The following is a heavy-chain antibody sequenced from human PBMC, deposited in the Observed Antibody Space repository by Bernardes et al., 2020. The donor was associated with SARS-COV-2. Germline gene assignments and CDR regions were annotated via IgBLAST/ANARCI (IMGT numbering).Heavy chain of an antibody. J-gene: IGHJ6*02. CDR3: ARVGATTWDSYFYYGMDV. CDR2: IYYTGNT. V-gene: IGHV4-59*01. D-gene: IGHD1-26*01. Sequence: LSLTCTVSGGSISSYHWGWIRQPPGRGLDWIGYIYYTGNTFYSPSLQSRVTISVDSSKNQFSLKLSSVTAADTAVYYCARVGATTWDSYFYYGMDVWGQGTTVTVSS. CDR1: GGSISSYH.